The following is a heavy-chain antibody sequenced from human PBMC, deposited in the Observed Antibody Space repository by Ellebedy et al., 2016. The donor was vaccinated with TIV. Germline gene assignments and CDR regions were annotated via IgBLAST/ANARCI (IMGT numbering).Heavy chain of an antibody. Sequence: GESLKISCAASGFTFSSYAMSWVHQAPGQGLEWVSGINGNAVSTAYADSVKGRFTISRDNAKNSLYLQMNSLRDEDTAVYHCVRRAVDYWGQGTLVTVSS. V-gene: IGHV3-23*01. CDR1: GFTFSSYA. CDR3: VRRAVDY. J-gene: IGHJ4*02. CDR2: INGNAVST.